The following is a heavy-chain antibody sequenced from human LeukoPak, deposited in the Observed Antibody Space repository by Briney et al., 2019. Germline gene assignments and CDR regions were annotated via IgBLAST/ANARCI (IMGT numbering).Heavy chain of an antibody. CDR1: GFPFSSYA. CDR2: TKSKTDGGTT. CDR3: TTESMIVVVIEYYFDY. J-gene: IGHJ4*02. Sequence: GGSLRLSCAASGFPFSSYAMSWVRQAPGKGLEWVGRTKSKTDGGTTDYAAPVKGRFTISRDDSKNTLYLQMNSLKTEDTAVYYCTTESMIVVVIEYYFDYWGQGTLVTVSS. D-gene: IGHD3-22*01. V-gene: IGHV3-15*01.